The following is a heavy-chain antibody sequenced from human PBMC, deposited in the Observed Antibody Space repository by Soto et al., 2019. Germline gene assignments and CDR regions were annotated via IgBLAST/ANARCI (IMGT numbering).Heavy chain of an antibody. CDR2: IYHSGST. J-gene: IGHJ4*02. Sequence: SETLSLTCAVSSGSISSSNWWSWVRQPPGKGLEWIGEIYHSGSTNYNPSLKSRVTISVDKSKNQFSLKLSSVTAADTAVYYCARLSSSSTYFDYWGQGTLVTV. CDR3: ARLSSSSTYFDY. V-gene: IGHV4-4*02. CDR1: SGSISSSNW. D-gene: IGHD6-6*01.